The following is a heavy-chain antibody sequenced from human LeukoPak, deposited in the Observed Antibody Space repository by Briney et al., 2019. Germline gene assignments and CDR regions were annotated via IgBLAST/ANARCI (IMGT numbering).Heavy chain of an antibody. CDR3: ARQATPVGATIDY. V-gene: IGHV4-34*01. Sequence: SETLSLTCAVYGGSFSGYYWSWIRQPPGKGLEWIGEINHSGSTNYNPSLKSRVTISVDTYKNQFSLKLSSVTAADTTVYYCARQATPVGATIDYWGQGTLVTVSS. CDR1: GGSFSGYY. J-gene: IGHJ4*02. D-gene: IGHD1-26*01. CDR2: INHSGST.